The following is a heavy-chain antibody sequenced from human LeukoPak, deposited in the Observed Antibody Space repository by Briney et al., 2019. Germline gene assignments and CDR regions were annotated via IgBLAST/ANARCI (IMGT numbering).Heavy chain of an antibody. CDR3: ASIVGATGAFDI. CDR2: ISWNSGSI. V-gene: IGHV3-9*03. Sequence: QAGRSLRLSCAASGFTFDDYAMHWVRQAPGKGLEWVSGISWNSGSIGYADSVKGRFTISRDNAENSLYLQMNSLRAEDMALYYCASIVGATGAFDIWGQGTMVTVSS. J-gene: IGHJ3*02. CDR1: GFTFDDYA. D-gene: IGHD1-26*01.